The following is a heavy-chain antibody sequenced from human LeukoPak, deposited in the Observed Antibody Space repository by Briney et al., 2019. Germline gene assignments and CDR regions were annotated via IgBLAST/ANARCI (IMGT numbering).Heavy chain of an antibody. CDR3: ARLSGDILTGYYYFDY. CDR1: GYTFTGYY. V-gene: IGHV1-2*02. J-gene: IGHJ4*02. CDR2: INPNSGGT. Sequence: ASVKVSCKASGYTFTGYYMHWVRQAPGQGLEWMGWINPNSGGTNYTQKFQGRVTMTRDTSISTAYMELSRLRSDDTAVYYCARLSGDILTGYYYFDYWGQGTRVTVSS. D-gene: IGHD3-9*01.